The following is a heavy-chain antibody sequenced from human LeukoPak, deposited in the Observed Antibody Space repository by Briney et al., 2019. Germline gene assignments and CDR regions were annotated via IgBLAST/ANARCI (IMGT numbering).Heavy chain of an antibody. CDR1: GGSFSGYY. CDR3: ATSELGYCSSTSCYAHYYYGMDV. CDR2: INHSGST. Sequence: PSETLSLTCAVYGGSFSGYYLSWIRQPPGKGLEWVGEINHSGSTNYNPSLKSRVTISVDTSKNQFSLKLSSVTAADTAVYYCATSELGYCSSTSCYAHYYYGMDVWGQGTTVTVSS. V-gene: IGHV4-34*01. J-gene: IGHJ6*02. D-gene: IGHD2-2*01.